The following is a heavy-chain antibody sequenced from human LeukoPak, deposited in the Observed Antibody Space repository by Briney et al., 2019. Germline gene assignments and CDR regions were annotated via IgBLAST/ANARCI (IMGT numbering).Heavy chain of an antibody. CDR1: GYTFTCYY. Sequence: GASVKVSCKASGYTFTCYYMHWVRQAPGQGLEWMGWINPNSGGTNYAQKFQGRVTVTRDTSISTAYMELSRLRSDDTAVYYCARGTPVAGGAFDIWGQGTIVTVSS. D-gene: IGHD6-19*01. CDR3: ARGTPVAGGAFDI. J-gene: IGHJ3*02. CDR2: INPNSGGT. V-gene: IGHV1-2*02.